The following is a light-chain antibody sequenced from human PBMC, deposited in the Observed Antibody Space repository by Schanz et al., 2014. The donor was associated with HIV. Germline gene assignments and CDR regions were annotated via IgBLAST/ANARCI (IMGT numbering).Light chain of an antibody. Sequence: QLVLTQSPSASASLGASVKLTCTLDSGHRTYAIAWHQQQPEKGPRYLMNLNSDGSHSKGGGIPDRFSGSSSEAERYLTISSLQSEDEADYYCQTWGTGIVVFGGGTKLTVL. CDR1: SGHRTYA. V-gene: IGLV4-69*02. CDR3: QTWGTGIVV. J-gene: IGLJ2*01. CDR2: LNSDGSH.